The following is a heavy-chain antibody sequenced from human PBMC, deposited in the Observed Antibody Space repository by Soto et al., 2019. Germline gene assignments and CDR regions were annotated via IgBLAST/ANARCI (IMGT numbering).Heavy chain of an antibody. CDR2: IRQGGSEI. J-gene: IGHJ4*02. Sequence: GGSLRLSCAASGFTFITYWMSWVRQAPGKGLEWVASIRQGGSEIYYVDSVKGRFTISRDNAKNSLYLQMNSLRAEDTAVYYCARDHEYSSGWYATFFDYWGQGTLVTVSS. D-gene: IGHD6-19*01. CDR3: ARDHEYSSGWYATFFDY. CDR1: GFTFITYW. V-gene: IGHV3-7*01.